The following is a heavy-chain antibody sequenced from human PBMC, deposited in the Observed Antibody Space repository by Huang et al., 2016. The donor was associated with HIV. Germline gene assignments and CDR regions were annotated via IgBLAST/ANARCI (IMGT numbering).Heavy chain of an antibody. Sequence: EEQLVESGGGLVQPGGSLRLSWAASGFSFSSCNMNWVRQAPGKGREWLSYISETGSVITYADSVKGRFTVSRDNAKNSLYLQMDSLRAEDTAVYYCARGYSSSWLYNWGQGTLVTVSS. CDR3: ARGYSSSWLYN. D-gene: IGHD6-13*01. CDR1: GFSFSSCN. CDR2: ISETGSVI. V-gene: IGHV3-48*01. J-gene: IGHJ4*02.